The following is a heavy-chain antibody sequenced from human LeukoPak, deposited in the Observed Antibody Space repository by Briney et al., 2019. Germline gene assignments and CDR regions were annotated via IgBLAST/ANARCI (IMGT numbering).Heavy chain of an antibody. CDR2: ILHDGSHQ. CDR3: AKNRDSSDYPRDFDF. CDR1: GFTFSSYG. Sequence: GGSLRLSCAAFGFTFSSYGMHWVRQTPGKGLEWVAFILHDGSHQQYADSVKGRFTVSRDNSKDMVYLQMNSLRTEDTAVYYCAKNRDSSDYPRDFDFWGQGTLVTVSS. J-gene: IGHJ4*02. V-gene: IGHV3-30*02. D-gene: IGHD3-22*01.